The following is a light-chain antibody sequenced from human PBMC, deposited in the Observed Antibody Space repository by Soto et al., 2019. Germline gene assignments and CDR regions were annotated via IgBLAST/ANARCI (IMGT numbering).Light chain of an antibody. CDR1: QSVGSN. J-gene: IGKJ5*01. Sequence: EIVMTQYPVTLFVSPGESATLSCRASQSVGSNFAWYPQRPGQAPRLLISGASTRATGIPVRCSGSGSGTEFTLPISGLQSEDFGVYLCQQYNNRPPITFGQGTRLEIK. V-gene: IGKV3D-15*01. CDR3: QQYNNRPPIT. CDR2: GAS.